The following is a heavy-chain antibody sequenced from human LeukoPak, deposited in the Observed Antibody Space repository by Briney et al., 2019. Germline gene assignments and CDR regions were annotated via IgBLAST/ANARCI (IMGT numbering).Heavy chain of an antibody. CDR3: AKAAFGELFEPMFPGAWFDP. CDR1: GFTFSSYA. CDR2: ISGSGGST. J-gene: IGHJ5*02. D-gene: IGHD3-10*01. V-gene: IGHV3-23*01. Sequence: GGSLRLSCAASGFTFSSYAMSWVRQAPGKGLEWVSAISGSGGSTYYADSVKGRFTISRDNSKNTLYLQMNSLRAEDTAVYYCAKAAFGELFEPMFPGAWFDPWGQGTLVTVSS.